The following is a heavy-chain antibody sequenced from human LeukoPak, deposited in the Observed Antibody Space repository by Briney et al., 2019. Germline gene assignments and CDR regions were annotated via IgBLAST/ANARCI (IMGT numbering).Heavy chain of an antibody. Sequence: GGSLRLSCAASGFTFSSYSMNWVRQAPGKGLEWVSSISSSSSYIYYADSVKGRFTISRDNAKNSLYLQVNSLRAEDTAVYYCATLQSYYDILTGYSLDYWGQGTLVTVSS. D-gene: IGHD3-9*01. CDR1: GFTFSSYS. CDR2: ISSSSSYI. V-gene: IGHV3-21*01. J-gene: IGHJ4*02. CDR3: ATLQSYYDILTGYSLDY.